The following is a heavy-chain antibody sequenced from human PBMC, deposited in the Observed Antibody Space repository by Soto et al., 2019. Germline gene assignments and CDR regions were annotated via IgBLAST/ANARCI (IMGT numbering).Heavy chain of an antibody. D-gene: IGHD2-8*01. CDR1: GYTFSSYS. V-gene: IGHV1-18*01. CDR2: TSTTSGNT. Sequence: QIQMVQSGAEVKQPGASVKISCKTSGYTFSSYSINWGRQAPGQGLEWMAWTSTTSGNTHYAERVQGRVTVTLDKSARTAFMEMWGLTSADTAVYFCARDNGYYDFWGQGTLVTVSS. J-gene: IGHJ4*02. CDR3: ARDNGYYDF.